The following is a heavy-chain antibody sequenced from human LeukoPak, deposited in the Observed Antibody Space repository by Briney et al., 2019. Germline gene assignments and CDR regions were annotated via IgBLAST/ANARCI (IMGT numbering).Heavy chain of an antibody. V-gene: IGHV3-53*01. CDR3: AREYCGCDCYSHY. D-gene: IGHD2-21*02. CDR1: GFTFSNAY. J-gene: IGHJ4*02. CDR2: IYSGGST. Sequence: GGSLRLSCAASGFTFSNAYMSWVRQAPGKGLEWVSVIYSGGSTYYADSVKGRFTISRDNSKNTLYLQMNSLRSEDTAVYYCAREYCGCDCYSHYWGQGTLVTVSS.